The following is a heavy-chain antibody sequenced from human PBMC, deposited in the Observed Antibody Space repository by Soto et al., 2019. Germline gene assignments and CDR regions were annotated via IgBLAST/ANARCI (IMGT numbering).Heavy chain of an antibody. CDR1: GFSLNTRGVG. CDR2: IYWDDDK. D-gene: IGHD2-21*02. V-gene: IGHV2-5*02. J-gene: IGHJ4*02. Sequence: QITLKESGPTLVKPTQTLTLTCTFSGFSLNTRGVGVGWIRQPPGKALEWLALIYWDDDKRYSPSLKSRLTSTTDTSKNQVVLTMTNMDPVDTATYYCAHRQTYCGGDCYTGFDYWGQGTLVTVSS. CDR3: AHRQTYCGGDCYTGFDY.